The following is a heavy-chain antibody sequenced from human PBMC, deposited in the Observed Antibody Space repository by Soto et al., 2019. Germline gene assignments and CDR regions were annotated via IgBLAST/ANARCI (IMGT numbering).Heavy chain of an antibody. D-gene: IGHD6-13*01. Sequence: EVQVVESGGGLVNPGGCLRLYCTAPGSPFSSYGMNWVRQAPGKGLEWVASINNGGAYIYYADSVQGRFTISRDNAKNSLYLQMNSLRAEDTAVYFCARDESAGSSIRYWGQGTLVTVSS. CDR1: GSPFSSYG. V-gene: IGHV3-21*01. CDR3: ARDESAGSSIRY. J-gene: IGHJ4*02. CDR2: INNGGAYI.